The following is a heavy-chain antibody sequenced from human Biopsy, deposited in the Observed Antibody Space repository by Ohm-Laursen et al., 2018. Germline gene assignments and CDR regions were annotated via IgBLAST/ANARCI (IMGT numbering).Heavy chain of an antibody. J-gene: IGHJ3*01. CDR3: ARAFGGAYYSYAFDL. V-gene: IGHV1-18*01. CDR1: GYTFYSYG. D-gene: IGHD2-21*02. Sequence: VSSVKVSCKASGYTFYSYGITWVRQAPGQGPEWMGWITADNTNSAQKFQGRLTMTTDISTSTAYMDLKGLRSDDTAIYYCARAFGGAYYSYAFDLWGQGTLVTVSS. CDR2: ITADNT.